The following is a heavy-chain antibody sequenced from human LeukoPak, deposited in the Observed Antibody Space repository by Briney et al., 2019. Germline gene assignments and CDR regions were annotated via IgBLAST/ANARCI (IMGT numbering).Heavy chain of an antibody. Sequence: GGSLRLSCAASGFSVSSSYMSWVRQAPGKALQWVSVIYSGGSTYYADSVKGRFTISRDNSKNTLYLQMNSLRAEDTAVYYCARGSSGYHYFDYWGQGTLVTVSS. CDR2: IYSGGST. V-gene: IGHV3-53*01. D-gene: IGHD6-19*01. CDR3: ARGSSGYHYFDY. J-gene: IGHJ4*02. CDR1: GFSVSSSY.